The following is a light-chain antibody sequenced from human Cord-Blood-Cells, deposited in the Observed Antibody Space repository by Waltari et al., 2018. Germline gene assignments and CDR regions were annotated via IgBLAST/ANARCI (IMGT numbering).Light chain of an antibody. CDR3: CSYAGSYV. CDR2: DVS. J-gene: IGLJ1*01. V-gene: IGLV2-11*02. Sequence: QSALTPPRSVSGSPGQSVTIPCTGTRRDVGGYNYVSWYQQHPGKAPKLMIYDVSKRPSGVPDRFSGSKSGNTASLTISGLQAEDEADYYCCSYAGSYVFGTGTKVTVL. CDR1: RRDVGGYNY.